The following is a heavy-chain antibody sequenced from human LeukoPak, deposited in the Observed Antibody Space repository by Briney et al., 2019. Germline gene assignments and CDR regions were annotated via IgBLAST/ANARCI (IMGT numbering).Heavy chain of an antibody. D-gene: IGHD2-2*01. J-gene: IGHJ4*02. CDR2: IYYSGST. V-gene: IGHV4-59*08. Sequence: KASETLSLTCTVSGGSLSSYYWSWIRQPPGKGLEWVGYIYYSGSTNYNPSLKSRVTISVDTSKNQFSLKLSSVTAADTAVYYCARHQVVVPARFDYWGQGTLVTVSS. CDR1: GGSLSSYY. CDR3: ARHQVVVPARFDY.